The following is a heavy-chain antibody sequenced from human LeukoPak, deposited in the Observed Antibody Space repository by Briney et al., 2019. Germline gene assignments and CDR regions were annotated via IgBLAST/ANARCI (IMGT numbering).Heavy chain of an antibody. J-gene: IGHJ4*02. D-gene: IGHD3-16*02. CDR1: GFTFSSYS. V-gene: IGHV3-21*01. CDR3: ARVGSMSYVWGSYRTIDY. CDR2: ISSSSSYI. Sequence: GGSLRLSCAASGFTFSSYSMNWVRQAPGKGLEWVSSISSSSSYIYYADSVKGRFTISRDNAKNSLYLQMNSLRVEDTAVYYCARVGSMSYVWGSYRTIDYWGQGTLVTVSS.